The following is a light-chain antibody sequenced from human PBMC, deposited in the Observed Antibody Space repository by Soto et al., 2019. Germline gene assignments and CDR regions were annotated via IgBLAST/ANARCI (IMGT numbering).Light chain of an antibody. CDR3: QQYYSTPFT. CDR2: WAS. CDR1: QSVLYSSNNKNN. J-gene: IGKJ3*01. V-gene: IGKV4-1*01. Sequence: DIVMTQSPDSLAVSLGERATINCKSSQSVLYSSNNKNNLAWYQQKAGQSPKLLIYWASTRKSGVPDRFSGSGSGTDFTLTISSLQAEDVAVYYCQQYYSTPFTFGPGTKVDIK.